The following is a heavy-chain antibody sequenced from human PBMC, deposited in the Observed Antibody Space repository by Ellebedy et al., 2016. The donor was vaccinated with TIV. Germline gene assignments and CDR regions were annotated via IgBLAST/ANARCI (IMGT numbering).Heavy chain of an antibody. CDR2: ISTSGNNI. CDR1: GFTLSSYE. Sequence: PGGSLRLSCAASGFTLSSYEMNWVRQVPGKGLEWVSYISTSGNNIHYADSVKCRFTISRDNAKNSLYLQMNRLRAEDTAVYHCVRDLVLYFDWAPVMDVWGQGTTVTVSS. CDR3: VRDLVLYFDWAPVMDV. J-gene: IGHJ6*02. V-gene: IGHV3-48*03. D-gene: IGHD3-9*01.